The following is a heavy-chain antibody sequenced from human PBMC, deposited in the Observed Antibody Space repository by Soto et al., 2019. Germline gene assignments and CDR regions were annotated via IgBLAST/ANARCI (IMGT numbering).Heavy chain of an antibody. J-gene: IGHJ4*02. CDR2: INHSGST. V-gene: IGHV4-34*01. CDR1: GGSFSGYY. D-gene: IGHD2-2*01. Sequence: SETLSLTCAVYGGSFSGYYWSWIRQPPGKGLEWIGEINHSGSTNYNPSLKSRVTISVDTSKNQFSLKLSSVTAADTAVYYCARGRRYCSSTSCRRGNGVDFDYWGQGTLVTVS. CDR3: ARGRRYCSSTSCRRGNGVDFDY.